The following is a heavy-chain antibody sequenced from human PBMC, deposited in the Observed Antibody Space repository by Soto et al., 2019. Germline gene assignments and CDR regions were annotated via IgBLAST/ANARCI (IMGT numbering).Heavy chain of an antibody. V-gene: IGHV1-2*04. D-gene: IGHD3-16*01. CDR1: GYTFTGYY. CDR2: INPNSGGT. Sequence: GASVKVSCKASGYTFTGYYMHWVRQAPGQGLEWMGWINPNSGGTNYAQKFQGWVTMTRDTSISTAYLQWSSLKASDTAMYYCARRAHMSRRGETFSYYYYGMDVWGQGTTVTVSS. CDR3: ARRAHMSRRGETFSYYYYGMDV. J-gene: IGHJ6*02.